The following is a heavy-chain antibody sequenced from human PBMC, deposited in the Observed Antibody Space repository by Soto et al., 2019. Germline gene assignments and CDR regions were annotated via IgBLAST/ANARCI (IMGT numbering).Heavy chain of an antibody. D-gene: IGHD6-19*01. Sequence: ASVKVSCKASGYTFSSYYMHWVRLAPGQGLEWMGIINPSGGSTTYAQKFQGRVTMTRDTSASTVYMELSSLTSEDTAVYYCARASVSGRRFDYWGEGTLVTVSS. CDR1: GYTFSSYY. CDR2: INPSGGST. V-gene: IGHV1-46*03. J-gene: IGHJ4*02. CDR3: ARASVSGRRFDY.